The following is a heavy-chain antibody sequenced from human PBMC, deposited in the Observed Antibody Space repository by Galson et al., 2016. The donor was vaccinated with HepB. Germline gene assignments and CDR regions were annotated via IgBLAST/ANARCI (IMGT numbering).Heavy chain of an antibody. CDR2: IIPIFDST. D-gene: IGHD1-26*01. CDR3: TRDLVGDSIFDHAFDI. Sequence: LEWMCGIIPIFDSTNYAQKFQGRVTLSADKSTSTAYMELSSLTSEDTAVYYCTRDLVGDSIFDHAFDIWGQGTMVTVSS. J-gene: IGHJ3*02. V-gene: IGHV1-69*06.